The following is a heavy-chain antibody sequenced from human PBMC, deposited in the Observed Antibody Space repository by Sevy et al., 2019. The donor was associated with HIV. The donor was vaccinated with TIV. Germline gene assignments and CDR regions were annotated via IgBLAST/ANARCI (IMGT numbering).Heavy chain of an antibody. J-gene: IGHJ3*02. Sequence: SETLSLTYTVSGYSISSGYFWGWIRQPPGKGLEWIGSIDHSGSTYYNPSLKSRVTISIDTSKNQFSLRLSSVTAADTAVYYCANFGRLLIINGDAFDIWGQGTMVTVSS. CDR3: ANFGRLLIINGDAFDI. D-gene: IGHD3-9*01. CDR2: IDHSGST. V-gene: IGHV4-38-2*02. CDR1: GYSISSGYF.